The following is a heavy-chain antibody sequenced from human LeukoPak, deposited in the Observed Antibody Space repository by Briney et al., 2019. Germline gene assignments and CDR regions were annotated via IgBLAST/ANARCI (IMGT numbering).Heavy chain of an antibody. D-gene: IGHD1-14*01. CDR1: GFTVSSNY. CDR2: IYSDGST. J-gene: IGHJ4*02. Sequence: GGSLRLSCAASGFTVSSNYMSWVRQAPGKGLEWVSVIYSDGSTYYADSVKGRFTISRDNSRNTLYLQMNSLRAEDTAVYYCARGEGGILATPEDCWGQGTLVTVSS. V-gene: IGHV3-53*01. CDR3: ARGEGGILATPEDC.